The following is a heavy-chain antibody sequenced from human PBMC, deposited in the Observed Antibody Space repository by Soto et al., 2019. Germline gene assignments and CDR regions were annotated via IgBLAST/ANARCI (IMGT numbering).Heavy chain of an antibody. V-gene: IGHV4-34*01. CDR1: GGSFSDYF. CDR2: INHSGST. J-gene: IGHJ6*02. Sequence: SESLSLTCAVYGGSFSDYFWTWIRQPPGKGLEWIGEINHSGSTNFNPSLKSRVAISADTSRNQFSLRVTSVTAADTAVYYCAGREFASSSFHYDYYAVDFWGQGTTVTVSS. CDR3: AGREFASSSFHYDYYAVDF. D-gene: IGHD6-6*01.